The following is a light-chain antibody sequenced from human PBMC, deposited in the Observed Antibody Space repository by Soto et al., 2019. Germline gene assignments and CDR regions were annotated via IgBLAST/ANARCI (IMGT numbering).Light chain of an antibody. Sequence: DIQMTQSPSSLSASVGDRVTITCQASQDINKYLNWYQQKSGKAPKLMIHDASTLETEVPSRFSGSGSGTRFTFTISSLQPEDVATYYCQQYDLLPLLTFGGGTKVDIK. CDR3: QQYDLLPLLT. V-gene: IGKV1-33*01. CDR2: DAS. J-gene: IGKJ4*01. CDR1: QDINKY.